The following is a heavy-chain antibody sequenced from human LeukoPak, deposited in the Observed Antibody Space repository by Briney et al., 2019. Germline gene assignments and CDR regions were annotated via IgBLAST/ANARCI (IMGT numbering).Heavy chain of an antibody. Sequence: GGSLRVSCAASGFTFSSYWMSWVRQAPGKGLEWVANIKQDGSEKYYVDSVKGRFTISRDNAKNSLYLQMNSLRAEDTAVYYCARDSWRGPFDYWGQGTLVTVSS. CDR2: IKQDGSEK. D-gene: IGHD3-16*01. CDR1: GFTFSSYW. V-gene: IGHV3-7*01. CDR3: ARDSWRGPFDY. J-gene: IGHJ4*02.